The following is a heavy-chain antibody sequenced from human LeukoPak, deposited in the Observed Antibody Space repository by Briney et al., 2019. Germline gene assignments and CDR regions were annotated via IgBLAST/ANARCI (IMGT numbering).Heavy chain of an antibody. CDR1: GGTFSSYV. J-gene: IGHJ6*02. CDR2: IIPIFGTA. CDR3: ARDRDTAMVTPSSTTYGMDV. Sequence: SVKVSCKASGGTFSSYVISWVRQAPGQGLEWMGGIIPIFGTANYAQKFQGRVTITADESTSTAYMELSSLRSEDTAVYYCARDRDTAMVTPSSTTYGMDVWGQGTTVTVSS. V-gene: IGHV1-69*13. D-gene: IGHD5-18*01.